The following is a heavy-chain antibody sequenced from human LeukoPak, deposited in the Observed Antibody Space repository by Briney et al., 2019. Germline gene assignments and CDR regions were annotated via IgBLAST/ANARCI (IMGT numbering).Heavy chain of an antibody. D-gene: IGHD3-10*01. CDR2: INPSGGST. CDR1: GYTFTSYY. V-gene: IGHV1-46*01. CDR3: ARDGGGLLWFGELSPLGFDY. J-gene: IGHJ4*02. Sequence: EASVKVSCKASGYTFTSYYMHWVRQAPGQGLEWMGIINPSGGSTSYAQKFQGRVTMTRDTSISTAYMELSRLRPDDTAVYYCARDGGGLLWFGELSPLGFDYWGQGTLVTVSS.